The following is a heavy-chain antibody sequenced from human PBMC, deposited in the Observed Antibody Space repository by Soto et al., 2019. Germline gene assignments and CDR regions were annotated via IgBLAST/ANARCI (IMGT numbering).Heavy chain of an antibody. CDR3: ARHWGEFAPEVKALYHYGMDV. CDR2: LIPIFGTG. V-gene: IGHV1-69*01. J-gene: IGHJ6*02. CDR1: GYPFSNIA. Sequence: QVQLVQSGTEVKEPGSSVKVSCMASGYPFSNIAISWVRQAPGQGIEWMGGLIPIFGTGNAAQKFQGRVTLTPDASTSTASMERNNLRSEDQAVSSCARHWGEFAPEVKALYHYGMDVWGPGPTGIVS. D-gene: IGHD3-16*01.